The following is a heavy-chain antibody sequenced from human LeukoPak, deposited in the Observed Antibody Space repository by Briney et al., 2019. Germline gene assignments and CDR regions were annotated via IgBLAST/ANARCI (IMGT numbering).Heavy chain of an antibody. D-gene: IGHD5-18*01. CDR2: IGISSGTT. J-gene: IGHJ4*02. V-gene: IGHV3-48*04. CDR3: ARDHNYAFDN. CDR1: GFPFIDYS. Sequence: GGSLRLSCTASGFPFIDYSMNWVGQAPGKGLEWISYIGISSGTTKYADSGKGRFTISADNPKNSLYLQMNSLRVEDTAVYYCARDHNYAFDNWGQGTLVSVSS.